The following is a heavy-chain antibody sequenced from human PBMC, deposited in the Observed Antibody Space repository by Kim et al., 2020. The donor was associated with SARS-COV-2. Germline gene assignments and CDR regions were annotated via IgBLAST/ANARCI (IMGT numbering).Heavy chain of an antibody. V-gene: IGHV1-18*01. D-gene: IGHD6-19*01. Sequence: ASVKVSCKASGYTFTSYGISWVRQAPGQGLEWMGWISAYNGNTNYAQKLQGRVTMTTDTSTSTAYMELRSLRSDDTAVYYCARDPRYSSGWYSETSDWFDPWGQGTLVTVSS. CDR3: ARDPRYSSGWYSETSDWFDP. CDR2: ISAYNGNT. CDR1: GYTFTSYG. J-gene: IGHJ5*02.